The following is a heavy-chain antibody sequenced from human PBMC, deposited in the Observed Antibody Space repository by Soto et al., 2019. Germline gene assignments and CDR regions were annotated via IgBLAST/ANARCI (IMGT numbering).Heavy chain of an antibody. Sequence: SETLSLTCAVYGGSFSGYYWSWIRQPPGKGLEWIGEINHSGSTNYNPSLKSRVTISVDTSKNQFSLKLSSVSAADTAVYYCARVEGGGSGSYNWGQGTLVTVSS. CDR3: ARVEGGGSGSYN. D-gene: IGHD3-10*01. CDR2: INHSGST. J-gene: IGHJ4*02. CDR1: GGSFSGYY. V-gene: IGHV4-34*01.